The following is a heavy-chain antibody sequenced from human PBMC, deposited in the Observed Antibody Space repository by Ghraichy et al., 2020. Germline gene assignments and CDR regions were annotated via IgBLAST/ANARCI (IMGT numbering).Heavy chain of an antibody. V-gene: IGHV3-7*01. J-gene: IGHJ4*02. D-gene: IGHD2-21*01. CDR3: ARDATRGGDFDY. Sequence: GGSLNISCAASGFTFSSYWMAWVRQAPGKGPELVANMKEDGSQTYYVDSIKGRFTVSRDNAKNSLSLQMNSLRVEDTAIYYCARDATRGGDFDYWGQGTLVTVSS. CDR2: MKEDGSQT. CDR1: GFTFSSYW.